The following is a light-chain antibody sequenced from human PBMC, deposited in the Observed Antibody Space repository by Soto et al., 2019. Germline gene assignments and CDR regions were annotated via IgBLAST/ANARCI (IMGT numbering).Light chain of an antibody. CDR1: SSDVGAYNY. CDR2: EVS. J-gene: IGLJ1*01. Sequence: QSVLTHPPSASGSPGQSVTISCTGTSSDVGAYNYVSWYQQHPGKAPKLMIYEVSSRPSGVSNRFSGSKSGNTASLTISGLQPEDEADYYCSSYTTSTTVVFGTGTKVTV. V-gene: IGLV2-14*03. CDR3: SSYTTSTTVV.